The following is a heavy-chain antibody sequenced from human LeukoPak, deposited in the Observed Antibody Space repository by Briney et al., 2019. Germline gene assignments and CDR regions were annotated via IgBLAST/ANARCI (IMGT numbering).Heavy chain of an antibody. V-gene: IGHV3-7*01. CDR3: ARDRFERGEKGRYCSGGSCSV. Sequence: GGSLRLSCAASGFTFSSYWVSWVRRAPGKGLEWVANIKQDGSEKYYVDSVKGRFTISRDNAKNSLYLQMNSLRAEDTAVYYCARDRFERGEKGRYCSGGSCSVWGQGTMVTVSS. CDR2: IKQDGSEK. CDR1: GFTFSSYW. D-gene: IGHD2-15*01. J-gene: IGHJ3*01.